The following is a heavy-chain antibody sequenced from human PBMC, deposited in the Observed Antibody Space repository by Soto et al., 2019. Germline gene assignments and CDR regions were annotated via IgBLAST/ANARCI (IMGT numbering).Heavy chain of an antibody. CDR3: AKRRTGPDY. D-gene: IGHD1-1*01. CDR1: GFTFSSYS. CDR2: ISYGGSNK. Sequence: PGGSLRLSCAASGFTFSSYSMNWVRQAPGKGLEWVAVISYGGSNKYYADSVKGRFTISRDNSKNTLYLQMNSLRAVDTAVYYCAKRRTGPDYWGQGTLVTVSS. J-gene: IGHJ4*02. V-gene: IGHV3-30*18.